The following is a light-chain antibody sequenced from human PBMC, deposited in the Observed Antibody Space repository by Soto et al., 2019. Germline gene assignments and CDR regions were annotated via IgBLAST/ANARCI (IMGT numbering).Light chain of an antibody. J-gene: IGLJ1*01. CDR3: QSYDSSQV. CDR2: GNS. Sequence: QPVLTQPPSVSGAPGQRVTISCTGSSSNIGAGYDVHWYQQLPGTAPKLLIYGNSNRPSGVPDRFSGSKSGTSASLAITGLQAEDEADYYCQSYDSSQVFGTGTKLTVL. CDR1: SSNIGAGYD. V-gene: IGLV1-40*01.